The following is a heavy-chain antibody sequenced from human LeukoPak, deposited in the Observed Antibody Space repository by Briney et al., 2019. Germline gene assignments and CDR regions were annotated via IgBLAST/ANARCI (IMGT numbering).Heavy chain of an antibody. J-gene: IGHJ3*02. Sequence: PGGSLRLSCAASGFTFSSYAMSWIRQPPGKGLEWIGYIYYSGSTNYNPSLKSRVTVSVDTSTNQFSLKLSSVTAADTAVYYCARETTIFGVVIGSLAAFDIWGQGTMVTVSS. CDR2: IYYSGST. CDR3: ARETTIFGVVIGSLAAFDI. V-gene: IGHV4-59*12. CDR1: GFTFSSYA. D-gene: IGHD3-3*01.